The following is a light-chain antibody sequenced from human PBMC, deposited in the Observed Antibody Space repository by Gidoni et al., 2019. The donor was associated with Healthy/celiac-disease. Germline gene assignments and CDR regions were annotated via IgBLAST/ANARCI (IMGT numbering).Light chain of an antibody. V-gene: IGKV1-33*01. CDR3: QQYDNLLFT. CDR1: QDISNY. CDR2: DAS. J-gene: IGKJ3*01. Sequence: DIQMTQSPSSLSASVGDRVTITCQASQDISNYLNWYQQKPGKAPKLLIYDASNLETGVPSSFSGSGSGTDFTFTISSLQPEDIATYYCQQYDNLLFTFGPGTKVDIK.